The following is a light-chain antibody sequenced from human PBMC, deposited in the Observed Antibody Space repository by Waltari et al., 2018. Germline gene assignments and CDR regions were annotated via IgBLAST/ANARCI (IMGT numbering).Light chain of an antibody. CDR3: QSCDSSLSGSFV. J-gene: IGLJ1*01. V-gene: IGLV1-40*01. Sequence: QSVLTQPPSVSGAPGQRVTISCTGSSSNIGASYDVHRYQQFPGTAPKLLIYGNNNRPSGVPDRFSGSKSGTSASLAITGLQAEDEADYYCQSCDSSLSGSFVFGTGTKVTVL. CDR2: GNN. CDR1: SSNIGASYD.